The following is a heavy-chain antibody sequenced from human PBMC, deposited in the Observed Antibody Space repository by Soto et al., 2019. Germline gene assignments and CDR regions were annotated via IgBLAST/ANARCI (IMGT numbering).Heavy chain of an antibody. V-gene: IGHV3-53*01. CDR2: IFSGGST. J-gene: IGHJ1*01. CDR1: GFTVRSNY. Sequence: EVPLVESGGGLIQPGGSLRLSCSASGFTVRSNYISWVRPAPGKGLEWVSVIFSGGSTYYADSVKGRFTISRDNSKNTLYLQMNSLRAEDTAVYYCARDRVESGYPEYFQHWGQGTLVTVSS. CDR3: ARDRVESGYPEYFQH. D-gene: IGHD3-22*01.